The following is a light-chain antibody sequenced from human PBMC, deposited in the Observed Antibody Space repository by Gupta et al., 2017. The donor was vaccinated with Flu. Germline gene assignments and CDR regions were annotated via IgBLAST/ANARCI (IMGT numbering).Light chain of an antibody. CDR3: QQRSNWLT. J-gene: IGKJ4*01. CDR1: QNVNNY. CDR2: DAS. Sequence: SPATLSLSPGERATPSCRASQNVNNYLAWYQQKPGQAPRLLIYDASNRATGVPARFSGSGSGTDFTLTISSLDPEDFAVYYCQQRSNWLTFGGGTKVEIK. V-gene: IGKV3-11*01.